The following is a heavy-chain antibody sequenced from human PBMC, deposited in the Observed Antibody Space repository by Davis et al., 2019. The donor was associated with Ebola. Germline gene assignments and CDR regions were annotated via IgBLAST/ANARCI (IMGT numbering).Heavy chain of an antibody. J-gene: IGHJ4*02. CDR1: GFTVSDNY. Sequence: GESLKISCAASGFTVSDNYMSWVRQAPGKGLEWVSSIFSGGKIFYADSVKGRFSISRDTSKNMLYLQMSSLRVEDTGVYYCARGVGGCWGQGTLVTVSS. D-gene: IGHD4-23*01. CDR2: IFSGGKI. CDR3: ARGVGGC. V-gene: IGHV3-66*01.